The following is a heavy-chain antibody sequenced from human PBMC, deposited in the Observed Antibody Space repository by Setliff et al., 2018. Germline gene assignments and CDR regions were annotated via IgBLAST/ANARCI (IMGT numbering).Heavy chain of an antibody. CDR2: ISAYSGNT. D-gene: IGHD2-8*01. J-gene: IGHJ4*02. Sequence: ASVKVSCKTSGYKFNDYAISWVRQGPGQGLEWMGWISAYSGNTYYAQRFQGRVTLTTDTSASTAYMELRSLGSDDTAVYYCSRLVRFCTRTACQRLSGGEFWGQGTLVTVSS. CDR3: SRLVRFCTRTACQRLSGGEF. V-gene: IGHV1-18*01. CDR1: GYKFNDYA.